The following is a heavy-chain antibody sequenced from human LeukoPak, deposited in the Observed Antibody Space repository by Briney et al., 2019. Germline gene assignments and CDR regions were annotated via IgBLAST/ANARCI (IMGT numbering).Heavy chain of an antibody. J-gene: IGHJ4*02. CDR2: ISSSSTTV. V-gene: IGHV3-48*01. Sequence: PGGSLRLSCAASGFTFSSYSMNWVRQAPGKGLEWISYISSSSTTVYYADSVKGRFTISRDNSKNTLYLQMNSLRAEDTAVYYCANTRGSSSAFDYWGQGTLVTVSS. CDR3: ANTRGSSSAFDY. D-gene: IGHD1-26*01. CDR1: GFTFSSYS.